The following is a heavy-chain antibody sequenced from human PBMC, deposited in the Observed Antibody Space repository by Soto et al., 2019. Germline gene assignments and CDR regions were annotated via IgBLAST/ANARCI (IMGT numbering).Heavy chain of an antibody. CDR3: ARDCSTSSCYNAGSYYYYGMDV. J-gene: IGHJ6*02. Sequence: KTSETLSLTCTVSGGSISSYYWSWIRQPAGKGLEWIGRIYASGSTNYSPSLKSRVTMSLDTSKNQFFLKLSSLTAADTAVYYCARDCSTSSCYNAGSYYYYGMDVWGQGTTVTVSS. D-gene: IGHD2-2*01. CDR2: IYASGST. V-gene: IGHV4-4*07. CDR1: GGSISSYY.